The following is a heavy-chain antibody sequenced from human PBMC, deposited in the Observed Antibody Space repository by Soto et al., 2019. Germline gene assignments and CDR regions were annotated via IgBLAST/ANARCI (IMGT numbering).Heavy chain of an antibody. CDR1: GGSFSGNY. D-gene: IGHD6-6*01. J-gene: IGHJ4*02. V-gene: IGHV4-34*01. CDR3: ARGIIAARGVFGY. CDR2: INHSGTT. Sequence: SETLSLTCAVYGGSFSGNYWIWIRQPPGKGLEWIGEINHSGTTNYNPSLKSRVTISVDTSKNQFSLSLSSVTAADTAVYHCARGIIAARGVFGYWGQGTQVTGSS.